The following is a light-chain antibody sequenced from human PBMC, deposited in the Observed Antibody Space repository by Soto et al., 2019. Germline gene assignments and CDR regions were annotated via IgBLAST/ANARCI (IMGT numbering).Light chain of an antibody. Sequence: QLVLVQSPSASASLGASVQLTCTLSSGHSSFAIAWHQQQPQKGPRYLMRLNSDGSHTKGDGIPDRFSGSSSGADRYLTISNLQSEDEADYYCQTWGTGIVVFGGGTKLTVL. CDR2: LNSDGSH. J-gene: IGLJ2*01. CDR3: QTWGTGIVV. CDR1: SGHSSFA. V-gene: IGLV4-69*02.